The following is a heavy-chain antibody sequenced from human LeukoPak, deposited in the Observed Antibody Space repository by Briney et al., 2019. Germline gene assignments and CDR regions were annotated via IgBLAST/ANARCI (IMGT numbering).Heavy chain of an antibody. CDR3: ARAGYSTSWPFDY. CDR2: ISSSSSTI. V-gene: IGHV3-48*01. CDR1: GFTFSSYS. Sequence: GGSLRLSCAASGFTFSSYSMNWVRQPPGNGLEWVSYISSSSSTIYYADSVKGRFTISRDNAKNSLYLQMNSLRAEDTAVYYCARAGYSTSWPFDYWGQGTLVTVSS. J-gene: IGHJ4*02. D-gene: IGHD6-13*01.